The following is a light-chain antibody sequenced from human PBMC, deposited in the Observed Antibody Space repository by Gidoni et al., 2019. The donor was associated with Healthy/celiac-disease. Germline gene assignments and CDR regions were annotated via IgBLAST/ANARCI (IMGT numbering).Light chain of an antibody. J-gene: IGLJ2*01. CDR2: QDS. V-gene: IGLV3-1*01. CDR3: QAWDSTHVV. Sequence: SYELTQPPSVSVSPGQTASITCSGDKLGDKYPCWYQQRPDQSPVLVIYQDSKRPSGIPERFSGSNSGNTATLTISGTQAMDEADYYCQAWDSTHVVFGGGTKLTVL. CDR1: KLGDKY.